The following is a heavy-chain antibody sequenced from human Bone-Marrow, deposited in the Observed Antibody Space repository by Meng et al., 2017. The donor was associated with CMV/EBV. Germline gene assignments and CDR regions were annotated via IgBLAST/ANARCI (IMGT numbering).Heavy chain of an antibody. CDR2: IHHHRGDT. J-gene: IGHJ4*02. Sequence: ASVMVSCKASGDTFSNFGISWVRQAPGQGLEWMGWIHHHRGDTNYAQQFQGRVTLTRDTSINTGYMELTRLTSDDTAVYYCARDNNWGPDYWGQGTLVTVSS. CDR1: GDTFSNFG. D-gene: IGHD7-27*01. V-gene: IGHV1-2*02. CDR3: ARDNNWGPDY.